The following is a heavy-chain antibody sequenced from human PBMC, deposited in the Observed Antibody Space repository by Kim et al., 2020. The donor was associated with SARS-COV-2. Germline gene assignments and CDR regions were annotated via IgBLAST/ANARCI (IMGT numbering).Heavy chain of an antibody. CDR3: ARDGDLYSSGKDAFDI. D-gene: IGHD6-19*01. V-gene: IGHV3-7*01. Sequence: GGSLRLSCGASGFTFSSYWMTWVRQAPGKGLEWVANIKQDGNQKYYVDSVKGRFTISRDNAKNSLYLQMNSLRAEDTAVYYCARDGDLYSSGKDAFDIWG. J-gene: IGHJ3*02. CDR1: GFTFSSYW. CDR2: IKQDGNQK.